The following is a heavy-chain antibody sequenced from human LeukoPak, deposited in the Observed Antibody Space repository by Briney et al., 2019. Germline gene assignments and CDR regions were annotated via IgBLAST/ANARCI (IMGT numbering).Heavy chain of an antibody. V-gene: IGHV4-31*03. J-gene: IGHJ5*02. CDR2: IYYSGST. D-gene: IGHD3-10*01. CDR1: GGSISSGGYY. Sequence: SQTLSLTCTVSGGSISSGGYYWSWIRQHPGKGLEWTGYIYYSGSTYYNPSLKSRVTISVDTSKNQFSLKLSSVTAADTAVYYCARGAAMVRGVISDWFDPWGQGTLVTVSS. CDR3: ARGAAMVRGVISDWFDP.